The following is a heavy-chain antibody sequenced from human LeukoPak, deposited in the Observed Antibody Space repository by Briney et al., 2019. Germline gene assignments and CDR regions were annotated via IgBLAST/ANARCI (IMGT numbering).Heavy chain of an antibody. V-gene: IGHV3-23*01. J-gene: IGHJ4*02. D-gene: IGHD5-24*01. Sequence: GGSLRLSCTASGFTLSSYEMSWLRQAPGKGLEWVSSIDYSGGDTHYADSVKGRFTISRDNSKNTLYLQMNSLRGEDTAVYSCARGQRRHIDMAPSFDYWGQGTLVIVSS. CDR3: ARGQRRHIDMAPSFDY. CDR2: IDYSGGDT. CDR1: GFTLSSYE.